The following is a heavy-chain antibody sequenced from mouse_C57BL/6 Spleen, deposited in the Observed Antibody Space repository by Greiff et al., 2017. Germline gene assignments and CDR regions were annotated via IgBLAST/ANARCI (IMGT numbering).Heavy chain of an antibody. CDR2: IDPSDSYT. D-gene: IGHD2-2*01. CDR1: GYTFTSYW. Sequence: QVQLQPPGAELVMPGASVKLSCKASGYTFTSYWMHWVKQRPGQGLEWIGEIDPSDSYTNYNQKFKGKSTLTVDKSSSTAYMQLSSLTSEDSAVYYCARGGPMVTTPCAYWGQGTLVTVSA. J-gene: IGHJ3*01. V-gene: IGHV1-69*01. CDR3: ARGGPMVTTPCAY.